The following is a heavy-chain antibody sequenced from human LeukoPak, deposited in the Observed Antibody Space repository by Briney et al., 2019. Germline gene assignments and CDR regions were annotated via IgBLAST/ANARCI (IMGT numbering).Heavy chain of an antibody. D-gene: IGHD2-2*01. CDR3: ARVLIRYCSSTGCFFDY. V-gene: IGHV1-69*13. CDR1: GGTFSSYA. Sequence: SVKVSCKASGGTFSSYAISWVRQAPGQGLEWMGGIIPIFGTANYAQKFQGRVTITADESTSTAYMELSSLRSEDTAVYYCARVLIRYCSSTGCFFDYWGQGTLVTVSS. CDR2: IIPIFGTA. J-gene: IGHJ4*02.